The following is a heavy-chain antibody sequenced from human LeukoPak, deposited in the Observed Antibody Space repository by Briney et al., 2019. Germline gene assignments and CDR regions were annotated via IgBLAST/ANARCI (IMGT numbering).Heavy chain of an antibody. CDR3: AREYCSSTSCYPMDY. CDR2: INSSGSTI. J-gene: IGHJ4*02. Sequence: GGSLRLSCAASGFTFSSYEMNWVRQAPGKGLEWVSYINSSGSTIYYADSVKGRFTISRDNAKNSLYLQMNSLRAEDTAVYYCAREYCSSTSCYPMDYWGQGTLVTVSS. V-gene: IGHV3-48*03. CDR1: GFTFSSYE. D-gene: IGHD2-2*01.